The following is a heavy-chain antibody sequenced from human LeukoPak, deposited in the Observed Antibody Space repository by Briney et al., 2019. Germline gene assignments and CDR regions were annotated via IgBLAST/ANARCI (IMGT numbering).Heavy chain of an antibody. J-gene: IGHJ6*02. V-gene: IGHV1-69*13. CDR3: ARGVVPEYYYYGMDV. Sequence: SVKVSCKASGYTFTGYYMHWVRQAPGQGLEWMGGIIPIFGTANYAQKFQGRVTITADQFTSTAYMELSSLRSEDTAVYYCARGVVPEYYYYGMDVWGQGTTVTVSS. CDR2: IIPIFGTA. CDR1: GYTFTGYY. D-gene: IGHD2-15*01.